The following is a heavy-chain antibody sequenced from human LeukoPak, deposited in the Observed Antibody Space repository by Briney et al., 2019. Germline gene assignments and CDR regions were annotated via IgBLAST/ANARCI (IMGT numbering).Heavy chain of an antibody. J-gene: IGHJ3*02. Sequence: GASVKVSCKASGYTFTSYDINWVRQATGQGLEWMGWMNPNSGNTGYAQKFQDRVTMTRNTSISTAYMELSSLRSEDTAVYYCARERNYYDSSGSGSDIWGQGTMVTVSS. CDR1: GYTFTSYD. CDR3: ARERNYYDSSGSGSDI. D-gene: IGHD3-22*01. CDR2: MNPNSGNT. V-gene: IGHV1-8*01.